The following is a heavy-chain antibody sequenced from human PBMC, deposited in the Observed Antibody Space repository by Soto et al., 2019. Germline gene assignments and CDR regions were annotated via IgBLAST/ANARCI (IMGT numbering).Heavy chain of an antibody. CDR2: ISAYNGDT. CDR1: GYTFTTYG. V-gene: IGHV1-18*01. CDR3: ARGSLSSDILTGYSLNWFDP. D-gene: IGHD3-9*01. Sequence: ASVKVSCKASGYTFTTYGLSWVRQAPGQGLEWMGWISAYNGDTNYAQKFQGRVTMTTDTSTSTAYMELRSLRSDDTAVYYCARGSLSSDILTGYSLNWFDPWGQGTLVTVSS. J-gene: IGHJ5*02.